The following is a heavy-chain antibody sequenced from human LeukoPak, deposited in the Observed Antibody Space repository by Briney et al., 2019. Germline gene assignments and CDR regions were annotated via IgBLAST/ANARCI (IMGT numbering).Heavy chain of an antibody. CDR2: INHSGST. Sequence: SETLSLTCAVYGGSFSGYYWSWIRQPPGKGLEWIGEINHSGSTNYNPSLKSRSTISVDTSKNQFSLKLSSVTAADTAVYYCAIAPWSGSYSRGAFDIWGQGTMVTVSS. D-gene: IGHD1-26*01. J-gene: IGHJ3*02. CDR1: GGSFSGYY. CDR3: AIAPWSGSYSRGAFDI. V-gene: IGHV4-34*01.